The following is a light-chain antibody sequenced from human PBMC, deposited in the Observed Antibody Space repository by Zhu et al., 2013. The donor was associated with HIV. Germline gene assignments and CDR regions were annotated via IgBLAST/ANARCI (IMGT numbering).Light chain of an antibody. Sequence: QMTQSPSSVSASVADRVTIFCRASQSIKQDLSWYQQRPGGAPKRLVYSTSNLETGVPSRFRGSGSETEFTLTINSLQPEDVATYYCLQHNDYPATFGQGTKVEI. CDR3: LQHNDYPAT. J-gene: IGKJ1*01. V-gene: IGKV1-17*01. CDR2: STS. CDR1: QSIKQD.